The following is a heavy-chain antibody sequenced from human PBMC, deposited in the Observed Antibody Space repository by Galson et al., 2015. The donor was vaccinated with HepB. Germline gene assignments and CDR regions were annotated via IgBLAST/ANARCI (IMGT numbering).Heavy chain of an antibody. V-gene: IGHV3-33*01. CDR3: ARIPFNDYIDVYALDY. Sequence: SLRLSCAASGFTFSSYGMHWVRQAPGKGLKWVAVIWYDGSNKHYADSVKGRFTISRDNSKNTLYLQMNSLRAEDTAVYYCARIPFNDYIDVYALDYWGQGTLVTVSS. J-gene: IGHJ4*02. D-gene: IGHD2/OR15-2a*01. CDR1: GFTFSSYG. CDR2: IWYDGSNK.